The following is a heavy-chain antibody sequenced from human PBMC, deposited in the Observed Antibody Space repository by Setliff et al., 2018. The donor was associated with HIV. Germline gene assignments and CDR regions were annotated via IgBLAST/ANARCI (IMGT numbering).Heavy chain of an antibody. Sequence: PSATLSLTCSVSGGSISSGSDYWTWIRQPAGKGPEWIGHIYTNGYTNYNPSLKSRVTISVDTSKHQFSLRLTSVTAADTAVYYCARAPPGIQKDAFDVWGQGTMVTVSS. CDR2: IYTNGYT. J-gene: IGHJ3*01. CDR1: GGSISSGSDY. CDR3: ARAPPGIQKDAFDV. V-gene: IGHV4-61*09.